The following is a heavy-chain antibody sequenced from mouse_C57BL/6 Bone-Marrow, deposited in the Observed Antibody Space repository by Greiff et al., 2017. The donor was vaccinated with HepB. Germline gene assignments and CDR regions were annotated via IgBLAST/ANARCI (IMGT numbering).Heavy chain of an antibody. CDR3: ARQARYYGSSLWYFDV. V-gene: IGHV5-2*01. CDR2: INSDGGST. Sequence: EVKLMESGGGLVHPGESLKLSCESNEYEFPSHDMSWVRKTPEKRLELVAAINSDGGSTYYPDTMERRFIISRDNTKKTLYLQMSSLRSEDTALYYCARQARYYGSSLWYFDVWGTGTTVTVSS. D-gene: IGHD1-1*01. CDR1: EYEFPSHD. J-gene: IGHJ1*03.